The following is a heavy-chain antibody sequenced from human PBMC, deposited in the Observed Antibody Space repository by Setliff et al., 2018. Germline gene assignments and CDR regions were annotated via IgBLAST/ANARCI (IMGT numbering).Heavy chain of an antibody. J-gene: IGHJ5*02. Sequence: SETLSLTCTVSGGSISSRSYYWGWIRQPPGKGLEWIGSIYHSGSSYYNPSLKSRVTLSLDTSKNQFSLKLNSVTAADTALYFCAREVAGTYHYFDPWGQGTLVTVSS. CDR2: IYHSGSS. CDR1: GGSISSRSYY. V-gene: IGHV4-39*07. D-gene: IGHD6-19*01. CDR3: AREVAGTYHYFDP.